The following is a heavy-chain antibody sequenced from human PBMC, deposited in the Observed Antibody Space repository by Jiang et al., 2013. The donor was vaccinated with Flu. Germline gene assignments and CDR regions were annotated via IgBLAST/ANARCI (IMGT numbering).Heavy chain of an antibody. V-gene: IGHV4-34*01. CDR2: INHNGDI. CDR3: ARIRLAEVSGGVDH. D-gene: IGHD6-19*01. Sequence: LLKPSETLSLTCAVYGGSFSGYYWSWIRQPPGKGLEWIGEINHNGDINYNPSLKSRVTISVDTSKNQFSLNLISVTAADTAVFYCARIRLAEVSGGVDHWSQGTLITVSS. CDR1: GGSFSGYY. J-gene: IGHJ4*02.